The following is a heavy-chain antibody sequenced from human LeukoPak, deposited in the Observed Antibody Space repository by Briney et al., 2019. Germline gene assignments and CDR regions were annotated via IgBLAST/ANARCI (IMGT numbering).Heavy chain of an antibody. CDR2: IWSDGSNK. V-gene: IGHV3-33*01. J-gene: IGHJ5*02. CDR1: GFTFSNYG. CDR3: ARVTMVTAASYNWFVP. Sequence: GGSLRLSCAASGFTFSNYGMHWVRQAPGKGLEWVAVIWSDGSNKYYADSVRGRFTISRDNSKNTLYLQMNSLRAEDTAVYYCARVTMVTAASYNWFVPWGQGTLVTVSS. D-gene: IGHD2-15*01.